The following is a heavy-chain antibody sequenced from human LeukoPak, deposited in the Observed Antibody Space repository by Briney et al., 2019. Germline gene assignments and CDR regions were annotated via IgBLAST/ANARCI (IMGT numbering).Heavy chain of an antibody. J-gene: IGHJ5*02. CDR3: ASTNSSGWYYWFDP. D-gene: IGHD6-19*01. Sequence: GGSLRLSCAASGFTVSANYMSWVRQAPGMGLEWVSLIYGGVSTYYADSVKGRFTISRDNSKNTLYLQMNSLRAEDTAVYYCASTNSSGWYYWFDPWGQGTLVTVSS. CDR2: IYGGVST. CDR1: GFTVSANY. V-gene: IGHV3-53*01.